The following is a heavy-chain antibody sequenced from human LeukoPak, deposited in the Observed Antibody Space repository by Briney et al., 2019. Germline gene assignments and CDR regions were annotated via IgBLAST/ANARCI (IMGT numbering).Heavy chain of an antibody. Sequence: GGSLRLSCAASGFTFSSSAMSWVRQAPGRGLEWVSAISNNGGYTYYADSVQGRFTISRDNSKSTLCLQRNSLRAEDTAVYYCAKQLGYCSDGSCYFPYWGQGTLVTVSP. CDR3: AKQLGYCSDGSCYFPY. D-gene: IGHD2-15*01. V-gene: IGHV3-23*01. CDR1: GFTFSSSA. CDR2: ISNNGGYT. J-gene: IGHJ4*02.